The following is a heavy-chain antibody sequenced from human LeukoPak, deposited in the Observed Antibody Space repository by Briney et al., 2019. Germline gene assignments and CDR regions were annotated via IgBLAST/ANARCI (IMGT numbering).Heavy chain of an antibody. CDR3: AKKGGWVGATGAWLDS. J-gene: IGHJ5*01. V-gene: IGHV5-51*01. CDR2: IYPGDSDT. CDR1: GYSFTNYW. Sequence: GEALEISCKGSGYSFTNYWIGWVRQMPGKGLEWMGIIYPGDSDTRYSLSFQGQVTISGDKSLNTACLQWRSLKASDTAINYCAKKGGWVGATGAWLDSWGQGTLVTVSS. D-gene: IGHD2-15*01.